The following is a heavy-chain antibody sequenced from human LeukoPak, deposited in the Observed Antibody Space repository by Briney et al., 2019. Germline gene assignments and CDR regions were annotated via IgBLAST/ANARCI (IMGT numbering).Heavy chain of an antibody. CDR2: IYISGTT. V-gene: IGHV4-4*07. CDR3: ARAGGYDYHIDH. Sequence: SETLSLTCSVSGVSISSYYWSWVRQTAGKGLEWIGRIYISGTTNYNPSLNSRVTMSIDTSKNQFSLKLTSVTAADTGVYYCARAGGYDYHIDHWGQGTQVTVSS. CDR1: GVSISSYY. D-gene: IGHD5-12*01. J-gene: IGHJ4*02.